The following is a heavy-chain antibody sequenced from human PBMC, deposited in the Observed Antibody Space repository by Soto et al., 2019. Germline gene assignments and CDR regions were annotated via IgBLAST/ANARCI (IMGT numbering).Heavy chain of an antibody. J-gene: IGHJ5*02. CDR2: IIPIFGTA. CDR1: GGTFSSYA. D-gene: IGHD1-7*01. V-gene: IGHV1-69*01. Sequence: QVQLVQSGAEVKKPGSSVKVSCKASGGTFSSYAISWGRQAPGQGLEWMGGIIPIFGTANYAQKFQGRVTITADESTSTAYMELSSLRSEDTAVYYCARGRVHNWNYRSHWFDPWGQGTLVTVSS. CDR3: ARGRVHNWNYRSHWFDP.